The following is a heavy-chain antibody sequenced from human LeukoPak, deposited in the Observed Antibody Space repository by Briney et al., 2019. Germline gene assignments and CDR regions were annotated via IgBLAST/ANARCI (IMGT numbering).Heavy chain of an antibody. CDR2: IKPDGSLI. D-gene: IGHD3-10*01. CDR3: ARPMVRGVSEY. J-gene: IGHJ4*02. CDR1: GFTFSSYW. V-gene: IGHV3-7*01. Sequence: GGSLRLSCAASGFTFSSYWMTWVRQGPGKGLEWVANIKPDGSLIYYVDSVKGRFTISRDNAKNSLYLQMNSLRAEDTAVYYCARPMVRGVSEYWGQGTLVTVSS.